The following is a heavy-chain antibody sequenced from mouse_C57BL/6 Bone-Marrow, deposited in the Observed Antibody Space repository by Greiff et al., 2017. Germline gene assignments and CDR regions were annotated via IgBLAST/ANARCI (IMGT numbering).Heavy chain of an antibody. CDR2: IDPSDSDT. Sequence: QVQLQQPGAELVRPGSSVKLSCKASGYTFTSYWMHWVQQGPIQGLDWIGNIDPSDSDTHYNQTFKDKATLSVAKSSCTAYMQLMSRPSEDYAVYYCARREYHYGSSPFAYWGQGTLVTVSA. CDR1: GYTFTSYW. J-gene: IGHJ3*01. D-gene: IGHD1-1*01. V-gene: IGHV1-52*01. CDR3: ARREYHYGSSPFAY.